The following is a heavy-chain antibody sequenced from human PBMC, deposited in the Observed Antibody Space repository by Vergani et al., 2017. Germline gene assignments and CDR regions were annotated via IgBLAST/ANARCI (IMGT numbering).Heavy chain of an antibody. CDR1: GGSISSSNW. J-gene: IGHJ4*02. V-gene: IGHV4-4*02. Sequence: QVQLQESGPGLVKPSGTLSLTCAVSGGSISSSNWWTWVRQPPGKGLEWIGEIYHRGSTNYNPSLKSRVTILVDKSKNQVSLMLSAVTAADTAVYYCASSVSGSDDFDYWGQGTLVTVSS. CDR2: IYHRGST. CDR3: ASSVSGSDDFDY. D-gene: IGHD1-26*01.